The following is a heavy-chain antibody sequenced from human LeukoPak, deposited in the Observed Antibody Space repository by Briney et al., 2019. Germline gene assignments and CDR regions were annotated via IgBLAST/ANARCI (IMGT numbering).Heavy chain of an antibody. CDR3: ARVDAGYSYGYFAANHFDY. D-gene: IGHD5-18*01. CDR1: GASISTSAYY. V-gene: IGHV4-39*07. CDR2: IYYSGST. Sequence: SETLSLTCSVSGASISTSAYYWGWIRQPPGKGLEWIGSIYYSGSTYYNPSLKSRVTISVDTSKNQFSLKLSSVTAADTAVYYCARVDAGYSYGYFAANHFDYWGQGTLVTVSS. J-gene: IGHJ4*02.